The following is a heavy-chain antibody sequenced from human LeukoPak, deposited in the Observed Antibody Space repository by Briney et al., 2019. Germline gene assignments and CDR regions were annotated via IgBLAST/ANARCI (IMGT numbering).Heavy chain of an antibody. V-gene: IGHV3-7*01. CDR3: ARVALGSYNWFDP. CDR1: GFTFSNYR. D-gene: IGHD3-10*01. Sequence: GGSLRLSCEGSGFTFSNYRMGWVRQAPGKGLQWVANIKTDGSEKYHVDSVKGRFTISRDNAKNSLYLQMNSLRAEDTAVYYCARVALGSYNWFDPWGQGTLATVSS. CDR2: IKTDGSEK. J-gene: IGHJ5*02.